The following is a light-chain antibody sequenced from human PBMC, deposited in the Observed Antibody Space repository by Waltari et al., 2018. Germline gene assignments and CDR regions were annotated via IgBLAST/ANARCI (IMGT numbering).Light chain of an antibody. J-gene: IGKJ4*01. CDR2: DTS. Sequence: EIVLTQSPAKLSLSPGERATLSCRASQSVSNYLAWYQKKPGQAPTLLIYDTSNRATDIPARFSGSGSGTDFTLTITSLEPGDSAIYYCQQRAKWPLTFGGGTRVETK. CDR1: QSVSNY. V-gene: IGKV3-11*01. CDR3: QQRAKWPLT.